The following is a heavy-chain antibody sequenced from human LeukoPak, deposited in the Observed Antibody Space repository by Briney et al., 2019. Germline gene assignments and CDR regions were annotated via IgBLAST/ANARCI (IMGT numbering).Heavy chain of an antibody. J-gene: IGHJ5*02. D-gene: IGHD1-26*01. CDR3: ARDSPSTIGGWFDP. CDR1: GYAFTSYG. Sequence: GASVKVSCKASGYAFTSYGISWVRQAPGQGLEWMGWISAYNGNTNYAQKLQGRVTMTTDTSTSTAYMELRSLRSDDTAVYYCARDSPSTIGGWFDPWGQGTLVTVSS. V-gene: IGHV1-18*01. CDR2: ISAYNGNT.